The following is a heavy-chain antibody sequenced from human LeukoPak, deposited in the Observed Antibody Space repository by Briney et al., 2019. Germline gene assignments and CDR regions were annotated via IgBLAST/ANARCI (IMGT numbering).Heavy chain of an antibody. D-gene: IGHD4-23*01. CDR3: ARGRPHGNDY. V-gene: IGHV3-48*02. J-gene: IGHJ4*02. CDR2: ISSSSSTM. Sequence: GGSLRLSCAASGFTFSSYSMNWVRQAPGKGLEWVSYISSSSSTMSYADSVKGRFTISRDNAKNSLYLQMNSLSDEDTAVYYCARGRPHGNDYWGQGTLVTVS. CDR1: GFTFSSYS.